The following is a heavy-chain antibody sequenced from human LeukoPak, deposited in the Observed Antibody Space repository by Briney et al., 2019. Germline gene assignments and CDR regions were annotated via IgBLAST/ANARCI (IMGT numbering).Heavy chain of an antibody. V-gene: IGHV3-74*01. Sequence: GGSLRLSCAASGFTFSSYWMHWVRHAPGKGLVWVSRINSDGSSTSYADSVKGRFTISRDNAKNTLYLQMNSLRAEDTAVYYCARTYGSGWYLGFDYWGQGTLVTVSS. D-gene: IGHD6-19*01. CDR1: GFTFSSYW. CDR2: INSDGSST. CDR3: ARTYGSGWYLGFDY. J-gene: IGHJ4*02.